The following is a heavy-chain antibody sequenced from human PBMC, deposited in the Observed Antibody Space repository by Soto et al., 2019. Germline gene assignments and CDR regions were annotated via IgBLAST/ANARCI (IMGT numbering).Heavy chain of an antibody. V-gene: IGHV4-34*01. CDR3: ARASSPQGTRYYFDY. J-gene: IGHJ4*02. D-gene: IGHD6-13*01. Sequence: ASETLSLTCAVYGGSFSGYYWSWIRQPPGKGLEWIGEINHSGSTNYNPSLKSRVTISVDTSKNQFSLKLSSVTAADTAVYYCARASSPQGTRYYFDYWGQGTLVTVSS. CDR2: INHSGST. CDR1: GGSFSGYY.